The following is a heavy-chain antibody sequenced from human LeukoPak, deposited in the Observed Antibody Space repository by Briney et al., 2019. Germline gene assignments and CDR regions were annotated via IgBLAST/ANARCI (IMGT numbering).Heavy chain of an antibody. D-gene: IGHD3-10*01. V-gene: IGHV3-21*01. CDR1: GFTFSSYN. Sequence: GGSLRLSCAASGFTFSSYNMNWVRQAPGKGLEWVSSISSSSSYIYYADSVKGRFTISRDNAKTSLYLQMNSLRAEDTAVYYCARDSLWFGELLDYRGQGTLVTVSS. CDR2: ISSSSSYI. J-gene: IGHJ4*02. CDR3: ARDSLWFGELLDY.